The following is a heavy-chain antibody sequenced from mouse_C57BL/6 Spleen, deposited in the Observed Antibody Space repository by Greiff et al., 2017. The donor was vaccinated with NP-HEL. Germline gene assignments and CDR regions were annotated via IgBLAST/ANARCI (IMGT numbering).Heavy chain of an antibody. V-gene: IGHV1-19*01. CDR3: ARAEYYGSRRDWYFDV. D-gene: IGHD1-1*01. CDR2: INPYNGGT. J-gene: IGHJ1*03. Sequence: VQLQQSGPVLVKPGASVKMSCKASGYTFFDHYMNWVKQIHGKSLEWIGVINPYNGGTSYNQKFKGKASLTVDKSSSTAYMELNSLTSDESAVCYCARAEYYGSRRDWYFDVWGTGTTVTVSS. CDR1: GYTFFDHY.